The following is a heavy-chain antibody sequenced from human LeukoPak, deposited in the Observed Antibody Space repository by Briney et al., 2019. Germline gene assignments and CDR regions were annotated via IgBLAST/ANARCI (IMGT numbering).Heavy chain of an antibody. D-gene: IGHD3-10*01. CDR2: MYSRGST. CDR1: GGSISSYS. V-gene: IGHV4-59*12. J-gene: IGHJ6*02. CDR3: ARAGWGSGSYYGQRYYYYGMDV. Sequence: SETLSLTCTVSGGSISSYSWSWIRQPPGKGLEWIGYMYSRGSTNDNPSLKSRVTISVDTSKNQFSLKLSSVTAADTAVYYCARAGWGSGSYYGQRYYYYGMDVWGQGTTVTVSS.